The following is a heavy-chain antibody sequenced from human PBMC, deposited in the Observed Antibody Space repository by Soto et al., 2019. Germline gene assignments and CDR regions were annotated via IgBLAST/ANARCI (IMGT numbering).Heavy chain of an antibody. V-gene: IGHV1-69*01. Sequence: QVQLVQSGAEVKKPGSSVKVSCTASGGTFSSYAISWVRQAPGQGLEWMGGIIPILGTANYAQKFQGRVTITADESTSTAYMELSSLRSEDTAVYYCARLAAYYDFWSGYYRGGMDVWGQGTTVTVSS. CDR3: ARLAAYYDFWSGYYRGGMDV. CDR1: GGTFSSYA. J-gene: IGHJ6*02. D-gene: IGHD3-3*01. CDR2: IIPILGTA.